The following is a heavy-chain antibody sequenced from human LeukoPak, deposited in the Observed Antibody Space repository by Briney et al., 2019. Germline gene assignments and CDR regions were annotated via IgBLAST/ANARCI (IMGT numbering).Heavy chain of an antibody. Sequence: GASVKVSCKASGYTFTSYDINWVRQATGQGLEWMGWMNPNSGNTGYAQKFQGRVTMTTDTSTSTAYMELRSLRSDDTAVYYCARDKEGYCSSTSCSRGDNWFDPWGQGTLVTVSS. CDR3: ARDKEGYCSSTSCSRGDNWFDP. CDR2: MNPNSGNT. J-gene: IGHJ5*02. V-gene: IGHV1-8*01. CDR1: GYTFTSYD. D-gene: IGHD2-2*01.